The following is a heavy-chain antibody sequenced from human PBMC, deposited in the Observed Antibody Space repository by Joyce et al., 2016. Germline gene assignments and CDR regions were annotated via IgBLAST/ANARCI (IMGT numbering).Heavy chain of an antibody. CDR2: ISYDGSNK. J-gene: IGHJ4*02. CDR1: GFTFSNYG. V-gene: IGHV3-30*03. Sequence: QGQVVESGGGVVQPGRSLRLSCAASGFTFSNYGMHWVRQAPGKGLEWVAVISYDGSNKHYGDSVKGRFTISRDNSKNTLYLQMNSLRTEDTAVYFCAGGILTGYFDYWGQGTLVSVSS. CDR3: AGGILTGYFDY. D-gene: IGHD3-9*01.